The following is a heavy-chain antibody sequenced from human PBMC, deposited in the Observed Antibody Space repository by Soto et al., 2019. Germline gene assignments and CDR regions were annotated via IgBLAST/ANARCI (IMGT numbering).Heavy chain of an antibody. Sequence: QVQLVESGGDVVQPGTSLRLSCAASGFTFSTNVLHWVRQAPGKGLEWVAVMSPDGAERYYTDSVQGRFTISRDNSKNTLYLEMNSVTSEDTAVYYCALDIIPAAPDYFDYGGQGTLVTVSS. CDR2: MSPDGAER. V-gene: IGHV3-30-3*01. CDR1: GFTFSTNV. CDR3: ALDIIPAAPDYFDY. D-gene: IGHD2-2*01. J-gene: IGHJ4*02.